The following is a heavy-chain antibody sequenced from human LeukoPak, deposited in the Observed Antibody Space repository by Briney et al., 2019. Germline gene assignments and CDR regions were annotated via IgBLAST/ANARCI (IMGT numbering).Heavy chain of an antibody. D-gene: IGHD4-23*01. CDR3: ARKVRWPDAFDI. J-gene: IGHJ3*02. V-gene: IGHV4-38-2*02. Sequence: SETLSLTCTVSGYSISSGYYWGWIRQPPGKGLEWIGSIYHSGSTYHNPSLKSRVAISVDTSKNHFSLKLSSVTAADTAVYYCARKVRWPDAFDIWGQGTMVTVSS. CDR1: GYSISSGYY. CDR2: IYHSGST.